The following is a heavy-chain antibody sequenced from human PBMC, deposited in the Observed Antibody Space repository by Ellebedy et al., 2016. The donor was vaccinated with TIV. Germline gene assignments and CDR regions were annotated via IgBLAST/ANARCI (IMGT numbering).Heavy chain of an antibody. CDR1: GFTFSDYY. Sequence: PGGSLRLSCAASGFTFSDYYMSWIRQAPGKGLEWVSYISSSSSYTNYADPVKGRFTISRDNAKNSLYLQMNSLRAEDTAVYYCAREYYYGMDVWGQGTTVTVSS. CDR2: ISSSSSYT. J-gene: IGHJ6*02. V-gene: IGHV3-11*06. CDR3: AREYYYGMDV.